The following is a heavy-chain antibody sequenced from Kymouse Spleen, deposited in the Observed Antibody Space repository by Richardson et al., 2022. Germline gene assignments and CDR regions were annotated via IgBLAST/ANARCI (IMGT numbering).Heavy chain of an antibody. J-gene: IGHJ6*02. CDR1: GFTFSSYS. CDR2: ISSSSSYI. Sequence: EVQLVESGGGLVKPGGSLRLSCAASGFTFSSYSMNWVRQAPGKGLEWVSSISSSSSYIYYADSVKGRFTISRDNAKNSLYLQMNSLRAEDTAVYYCARDGNGSGSYYSYYYYYGMDVWGQGTTVTVSS. D-gene: IGHD3-10*01. V-gene: IGHV3-21*03. CDR3: ARDGNGSGSYYSYYYYYGMDV.